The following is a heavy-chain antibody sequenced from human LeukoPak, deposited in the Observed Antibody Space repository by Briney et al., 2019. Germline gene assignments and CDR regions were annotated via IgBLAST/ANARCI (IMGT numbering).Heavy chain of an antibody. CDR3: ARGRRYCSSTSCRRVIFDY. CDR2: INPNSGGT. J-gene: IGHJ4*02. V-gene: IGHV1-2*02. Sequence: ASVKVSCKASGYTFTGYYMHWVRQAPGQGLEWMGWINPNSGGTNYAQKFQGRVTMTRDTSISTAYMELSRLRSDDTAVYYCARGRRYCSSTSCRRVIFDYWGQGTLVTVSS. D-gene: IGHD2-2*01. CDR1: GYTFTGYY.